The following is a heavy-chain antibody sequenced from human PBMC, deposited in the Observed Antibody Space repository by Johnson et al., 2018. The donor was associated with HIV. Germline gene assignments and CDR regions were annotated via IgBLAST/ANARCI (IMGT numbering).Heavy chain of an antibody. V-gene: IGHV3-43D*03. Sequence: VQLVESGGDLVQPGRSLRLSCAASGFRFDDYVMHWVRQGPGKGLEWVSLISWDGGTTYYADSVRGRFTISRDNRKNSLYLQLNSLRAEDTALYYCAKGSPYTGSWLDAFDIWGQGTMVTVSS. CDR3: AKGSPYTGSWLDAFDI. J-gene: IGHJ3*02. CDR1: GFRFDDYV. D-gene: IGHD6-13*01. CDR2: ISWDGGTT.